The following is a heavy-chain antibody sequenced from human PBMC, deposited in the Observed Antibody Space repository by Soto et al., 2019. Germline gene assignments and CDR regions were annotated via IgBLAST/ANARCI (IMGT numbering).Heavy chain of an antibody. D-gene: IGHD5-18*01. V-gene: IGHV4-30-2*01. CDR2: IYHSGST. CDR3: ARVGDSYGSGNWFDP. Sequence: SEPLALTGAVSGGSISIGGYSWSWMRQPPGKGLEWIGYIYHSGSTYYNPSLKSRVTISVDRSKNQFSLKLSSVTAADTAVYYCARVGDSYGSGNWFDPWGQGTLVTVSS. J-gene: IGHJ5*02. CDR1: GGSISIGGYS.